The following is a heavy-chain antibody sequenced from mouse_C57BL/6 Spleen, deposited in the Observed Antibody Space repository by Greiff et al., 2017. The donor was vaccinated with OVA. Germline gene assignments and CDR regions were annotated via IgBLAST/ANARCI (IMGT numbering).Heavy chain of an antibody. CDR3: ARPTGGSYAMDY. CDR1: GFTFSSYT. V-gene: IGHV5-9*01. Sequence: EVKLVESGGGLVKPGGSLKLSCAASGFTFSSYTMSWVRPTPEKRLEWVATISGGGGNTYYPDSVKGRFTISRDNAKNTLYLQMSSLRSEDTALYYCARPTGGSYAMDYWGQGTSVTVSS. J-gene: IGHJ4*01. CDR2: ISGGGGNT.